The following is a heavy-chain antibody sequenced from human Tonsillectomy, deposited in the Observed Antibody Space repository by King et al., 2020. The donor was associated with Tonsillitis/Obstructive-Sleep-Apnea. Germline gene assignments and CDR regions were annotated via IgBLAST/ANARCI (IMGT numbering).Heavy chain of an antibody. CDR1: GFTFSSYG. J-gene: IGHJ4*02. Sequence: VQLVESGGGVVQPGRSLRLSCAASGFTFSSYGMHWVRQAPGKGLEWVAVISYDGSNKYYADSVKGGFTISRDNSKNTLYLQMNSLRAEDTAVYYCAKDGAYWGQGTLVTVSS. D-gene: IGHD4-17*01. V-gene: IGHV3-30*18. CDR3: AKDGAY. CDR2: ISYDGSNK.